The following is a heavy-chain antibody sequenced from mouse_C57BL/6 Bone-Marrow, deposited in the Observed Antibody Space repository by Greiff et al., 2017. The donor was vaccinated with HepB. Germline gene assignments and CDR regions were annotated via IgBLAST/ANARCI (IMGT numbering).Heavy chain of an antibody. CDR1: GYTFTSYD. D-gene: IGHD3-2*02. Sequence: VQLQQSGPELVKPGASVKLSCKASGYTFTSYDINWVKQRPGQGLEWIGWIYPRDGSNKYNEKFKGKATLTVDTSSSTAYMELHSLTSEDSAVYFCARQDSSGEYFDYWGQGTTLTVSS. CDR3: ARQDSSGEYFDY. J-gene: IGHJ2*01. V-gene: IGHV1-85*01. CDR2: IYPRDGSN.